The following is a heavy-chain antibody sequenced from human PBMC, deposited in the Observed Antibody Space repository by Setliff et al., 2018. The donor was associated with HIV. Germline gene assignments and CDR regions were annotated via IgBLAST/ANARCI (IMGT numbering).Heavy chain of an antibody. V-gene: IGHV4-59*11. CDR2: VYHTGTT. CDR3: ARGKINDFQDM. J-gene: IGHJ3*02. D-gene: IGHD3-3*01. CDR1: GGSISNQY. Sequence: PSETLSLTCIVSGGSISNQYWSWIRQPPGKGLEWIGYVYHTGTTNYNPSLKSRVTMPLDTSKSQFSLKLSSVTAADTAVYYCARGKINDFQDMWGQGTMVTVSS.